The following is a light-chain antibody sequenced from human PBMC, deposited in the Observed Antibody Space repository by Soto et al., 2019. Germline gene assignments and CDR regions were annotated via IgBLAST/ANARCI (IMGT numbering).Light chain of an antibody. CDR3: QQYDNLPFT. Sequence: DIQMTQSPSSLSASVGDRVTITCQASQDISNYINWYQQKPGKAPKLLIYDASHLETGVPSRFSGSGSGTDFTFTISSLQPEDIATYYCQQYDNLPFTFGPGTKVDIK. CDR2: DAS. CDR1: QDISNY. J-gene: IGKJ3*01. V-gene: IGKV1-33*01.